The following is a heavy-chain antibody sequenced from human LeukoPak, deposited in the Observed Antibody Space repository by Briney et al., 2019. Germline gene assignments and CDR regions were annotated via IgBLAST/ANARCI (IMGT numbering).Heavy chain of an antibody. V-gene: IGHV1-46*01. J-gene: IGHJ6*03. Sequence: ASVKVSCKASGYTFTSYYMHWVRQAPGQGLEWMGIINPSGGSTSYAQKFQGRVTMTRDMSTSTVYMELSSLRSEDTAVYYCARGVRKGFWSGYYPQSYMDVWGKGTTVTVSS. CDR3: ARGVRKGFWSGYYPQSYMDV. CDR1: GYTFTSYY. D-gene: IGHD3-3*01. CDR2: INPSGGST.